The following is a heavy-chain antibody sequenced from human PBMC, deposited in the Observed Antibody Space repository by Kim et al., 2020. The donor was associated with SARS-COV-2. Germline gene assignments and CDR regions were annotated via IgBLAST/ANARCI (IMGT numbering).Heavy chain of an antibody. D-gene: IGHD1-26*01. J-gene: IGHJ4*02. CDR3: VRDGYSYGVLDF. V-gene: IGHV4-39*07. Sequence: SETLSLSCSVSGDSINDRNYYWGWVRQTPGEGLEWIGSIYYNGATYYRASLRSRVTMSIDTSKNQFSLRLSSATAADTAMYYCVRDGYSYGVLDFWGQG. CDR2: IYYNGAT. CDR1: GDSINDRNYY.